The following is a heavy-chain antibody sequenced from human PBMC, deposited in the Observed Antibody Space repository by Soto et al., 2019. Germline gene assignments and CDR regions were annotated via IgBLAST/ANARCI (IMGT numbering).Heavy chain of an antibody. J-gene: IGHJ4*02. V-gene: IGHV3-33*01. D-gene: IGHD3-10*01. CDR3: ARDAGSVLLWFGEFDY. CDR1: GFTFSSYG. Sequence: GGSLRLSCAASGFTFSSYGMHWVRQAPGKGLEWVAVIWYDGSNKYYADSVKGRFTISRDNSKNTLYLQMNSLRAEDTAVYYCARDAGSVLLWFGEFDYWGQGTLVTVSS. CDR2: IWYDGSNK.